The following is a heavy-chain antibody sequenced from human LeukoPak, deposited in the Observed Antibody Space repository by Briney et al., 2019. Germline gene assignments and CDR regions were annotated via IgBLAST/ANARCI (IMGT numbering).Heavy chain of an antibody. Sequence: PGGSLRLSCAASGCSFSSYAMSWVRQAPGKGLEWVSAIRGSGGSTYYAAFVKGRFTISRDNSKNTLYLQMNSLRAEDTAVYYCASHRYSYGYHRDYYYGMDVWGQGTTVTVSS. D-gene: IGHD5-18*01. J-gene: IGHJ6*02. CDR3: ASHRYSYGYHRDYYYGMDV. V-gene: IGHV3-23*01. CDR1: GCSFSSYA. CDR2: IRGSGGST.